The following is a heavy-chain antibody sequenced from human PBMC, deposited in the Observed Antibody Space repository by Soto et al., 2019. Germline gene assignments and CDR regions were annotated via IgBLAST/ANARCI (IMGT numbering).Heavy chain of an antibody. V-gene: IGHV3-73*01. CDR2: IRSKANSYAT. CDR1: GFTFSGSA. J-gene: IGHJ4*02. Sequence: GSLRLSCAASGFTFSGSAMHWVRQASGKGLEWVGRIRSKANSYATAYAASVKGRFTISRDDSKNTAYLQMNSLKTEDTAVYYCTRSDSSGYYPMPLDYWGQGTLVTVSS. D-gene: IGHD3-22*01. CDR3: TRSDSSGYYPMPLDY.